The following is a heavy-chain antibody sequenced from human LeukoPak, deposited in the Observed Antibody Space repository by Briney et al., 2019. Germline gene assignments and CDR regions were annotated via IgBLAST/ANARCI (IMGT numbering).Heavy chain of an antibody. CDR2: IYYSGST. V-gene: IGHV4-59*01. CDR1: GGSISSYY. D-gene: IGHD3-22*01. J-gene: IGHJ4*02. CDR3: ARLAYYYDSSGYYYLD. Sequence: XETLSLTCTVSGGSISSYYWSWIRQPPGKGLEWIGYIYYSGSTNYNPSLKSRVTISVDTSNTQFSLKLSSVTAADTAVYYCARLAYYYDSSGYYYLDWGQGTLVTVSS.